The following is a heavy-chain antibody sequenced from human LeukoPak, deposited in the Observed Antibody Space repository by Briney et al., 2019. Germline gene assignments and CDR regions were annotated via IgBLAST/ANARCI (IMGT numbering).Heavy chain of an antibody. Sequence: ASVKVSCKASGYTFTSYGISWVRQAPGQGLEWMGWISAYNGNTNYAQKLQGRVTMTTDTSTSTAYMELRSLRSDDTAVYYCARDRALLWFGEFSNWFDPWGQGTLVTVSS. J-gene: IGHJ5*02. CDR3: ARDRALLWFGEFSNWFDP. D-gene: IGHD3-10*01. V-gene: IGHV1-18*01. CDR1: GYTFTSYG. CDR2: ISAYNGNT.